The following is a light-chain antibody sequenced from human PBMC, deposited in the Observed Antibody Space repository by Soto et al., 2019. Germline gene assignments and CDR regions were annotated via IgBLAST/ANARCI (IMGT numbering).Light chain of an antibody. CDR1: QTVSSVH. Sequence: EIVLTQSPGTLSLSPGERASLSCRASQTVSSVHLAWYQHKPGQAPRLLIYGASRRATGVPDRFSGSGSGTDFTLTISRLEPEDFPVYYCQQYDNSLWTFGQGTKVEVK. J-gene: IGKJ1*01. V-gene: IGKV3-20*01. CDR3: QQYDNSLWT. CDR2: GAS.